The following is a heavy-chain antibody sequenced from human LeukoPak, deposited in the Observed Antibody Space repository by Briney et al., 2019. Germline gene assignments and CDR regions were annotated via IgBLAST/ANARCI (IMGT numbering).Heavy chain of an antibody. V-gene: IGHV4-30-4*01. Sequence: SETLSLTCTVSGGSINSGDHYWSWIRQPPGKGQEWIGYIYDSGSTYYNPSLKSRITISEDTSKNQFSLKLSSVTAADTAVYYCARDNFWSGTDAFDIWGQGTMVTVSS. CDR2: IYDSGST. CDR1: GGSINSGDHY. CDR3: ARDNFWSGTDAFDI. J-gene: IGHJ3*02. D-gene: IGHD3-3*01.